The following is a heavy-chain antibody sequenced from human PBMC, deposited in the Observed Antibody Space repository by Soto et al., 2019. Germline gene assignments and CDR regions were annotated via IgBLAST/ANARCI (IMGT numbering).Heavy chain of an antibody. J-gene: IGHJ4*02. Sequence: EVQLLESGGGLVQHGGSLRLSCAASGFTFNNYAMTWVRQAPEKGLEWVSAISGGGDTTSYADSVTGRFTVSRDGSKNTLYLQMSSLRAEDTALYYCAKGRGGSGSLTPRVDFWGQGTLVTVSS. D-gene: IGHD3-10*01. CDR1: GFTFNNYA. V-gene: IGHV3-23*01. CDR3: AKGRGGSGSLTPRVDF. CDR2: ISGGGDTT.